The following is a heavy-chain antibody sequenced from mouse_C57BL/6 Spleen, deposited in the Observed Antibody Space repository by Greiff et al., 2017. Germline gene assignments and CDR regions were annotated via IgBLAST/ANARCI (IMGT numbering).Heavy chain of an antibody. J-gene: IGHJ1*03. CDR1: GYTFTSYW. D-gene: IGHD1-1*01. CDR2: IDPSDSET. CDR3: ARGKAVYGSSPCWYVDV. V-gene: IGHV1-52*01. Sequence: QVKLQQPGAELVRPGSSVKLSCKASGYTFTSYWMHWVKQRPIQGLEWIGNIDPSDSETHYNQKFKDKATLTVDKSYSTAYMQLSSLTSEDSAVYYCARGKAVYGSSPCWYVDVWGTGTTVTVSS.